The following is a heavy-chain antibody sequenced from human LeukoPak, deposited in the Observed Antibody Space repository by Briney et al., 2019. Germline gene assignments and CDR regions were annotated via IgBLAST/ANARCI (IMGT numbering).Heavy chain of an antibody. D-gene: IGHD4-11*01. V-gene: IGHV3-23*01. Sequence: GGSLRLSCAASGFTFSSYAMSWVRQAPGKGLEWVSAIGGSGGSTYYADSVKGRFTISRDNSKNTLYLQMNSLRAEDTAVFYCAKSTSEDYLNDAFDIWGQGTMVTVSS. CDR2: IGGSGGST. J-gene: IGHJ3*02. CDR3: AKSTSEDYLNDAFDI. CDR1: GFTFSSYA.